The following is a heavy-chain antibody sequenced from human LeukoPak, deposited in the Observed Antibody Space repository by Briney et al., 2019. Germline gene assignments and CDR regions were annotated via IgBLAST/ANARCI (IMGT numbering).Heavy chain of an antibody. V-gene: IGHV3-30*02. CDR2: IRYDGSNK. J-gene: IGHJ4*02. CDR3: AKAPVFYDFWSGYYSLDY. CDR1: GFTFSSYG. Sequence: PGGSLRLSYAASGFTFSSYGMHWVRQAPGKGLEWVAFIRYDGSNKYYADSVKGRFTISRDNSKNTLYLQMNSLRAEDTAVYYCAKAPVFYDFWSGYYSLDYWGQGTLVTVSS. D-gene: IGHD3-3*01.